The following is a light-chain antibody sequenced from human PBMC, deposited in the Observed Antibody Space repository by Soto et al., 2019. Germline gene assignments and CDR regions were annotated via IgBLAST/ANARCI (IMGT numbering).Light chain of an antibody. CDR3: QQYGSSPS. J-gene: IGKJ4*01. V-gene: IGKV3-20*01. CDR2: DAS. CDR1: QSVTNY. Sequence: EIFLTPSPDTLSLSPGERSTPSCRASQSVTNYIAWYQQRPGQAPRLLIYDASNRASGVPARFSGSGSGTDFTLTISRLEPEDFAVYYCQQYGSSPSLGGGTKVDIK.